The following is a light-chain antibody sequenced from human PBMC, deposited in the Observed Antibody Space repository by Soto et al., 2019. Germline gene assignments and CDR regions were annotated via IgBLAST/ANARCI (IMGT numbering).Light chain of an antibody. CDR2: DVT. CDR3: SSYTSAANYV. CDR1: SSDVGAYNY. V-gene: IGLV2-14*03. Sequence: QSALTQPASVSGSPGQSITISCTGSSSDVGAYNYDSWYQQHHPGEAPKLIIYDVTHRPAGVSNRFSGSKSGNTASLTISGLQTEDEADYYCSSYTSAANYVFGPGTKLTVL. J-gene: IGLJ1*01.